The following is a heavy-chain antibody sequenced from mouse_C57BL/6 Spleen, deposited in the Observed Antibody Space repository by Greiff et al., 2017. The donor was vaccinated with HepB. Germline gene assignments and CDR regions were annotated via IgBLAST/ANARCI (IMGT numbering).Heavy chain of an antibody. CDR2: IDPETGGT. V-gene: IGHV1-15*01. D-gene: IGHD1-1*01. J-gene: IGHJ4*01. CDR1: GYTFTDYE. CDR3: TREKVYYYGSSPYYYAMDY. Sequence: QVQLKQSGAELVRPGASVTLSCKASGYTFTDYEMHWVKQTPVHGLEWIGAIDPETGGTAYNQKFKGKAILTADKSSSTAYMELRSLTSEDSAVYYCTREKVYYYGSSPYYYAMDYWGQGTSVTVSS.